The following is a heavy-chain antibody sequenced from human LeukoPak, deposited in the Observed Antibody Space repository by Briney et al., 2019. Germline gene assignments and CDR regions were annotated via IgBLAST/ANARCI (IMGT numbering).Heavy chain of an antibody. CDR3: ARVDCGGDCSRYYFDH. D-gene: IGHD2-21*02. J-gene: IGHJ4*02. CDR1: GGSFSGYY. CDR2: INHSGST. V-gene: IGHV4-34*01. Sequence: SETLSLTCAVYGGSFSGYYWSWIRQPPGKGLEWIGEINHSGSTNYNPSLESRVTISVDTSKKQFSLKLSSVTAADTAVYYCARVDCGGDCSRYYFDHWGQGTLVTVSS.